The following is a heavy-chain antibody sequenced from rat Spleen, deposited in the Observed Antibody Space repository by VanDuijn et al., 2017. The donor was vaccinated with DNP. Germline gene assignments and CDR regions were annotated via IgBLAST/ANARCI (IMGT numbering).Heavy chain of an antibody. CDR1: GFTFSNYD. CDR2: IGPNRAYT. V-gene: IGHV5-25*01. CDR3: TRGGTYYFDY. Sequence: EVQLVESGGGLVQPGRSLKLSCAASGFTFSNYDMAWVRQAPTKGLEWVACIGPNRAYTYYRDSVKGRFSVSRDDAKGSLYLQMDSLRSEDTATYFCTRGGTYYFDYWGQGVMVTVSS. J-gene: IGHJ2*01.